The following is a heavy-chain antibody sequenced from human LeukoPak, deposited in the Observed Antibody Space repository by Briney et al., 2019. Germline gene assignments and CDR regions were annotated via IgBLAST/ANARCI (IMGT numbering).Heavy chain of an antibody. D-gene: IGHD3-10*01. CDR3: ANLGTGNYYNEDAFDI. CDR1: GFTFSSYS. Sequence: PGGSLRLSCAASGFTFSSYSMNWVRQAPGKGLEWVSSISSSSSYIYYADSVKGRFTISRDNAKNSLYLQMDSLRAEDTAVYYCANLGTGNYYNEDAFDIWGQGTMVIVSS. V-gene: IGHV3-21*04. CDR2: ISSSSSYI. J-gene: IGHJ3*02.